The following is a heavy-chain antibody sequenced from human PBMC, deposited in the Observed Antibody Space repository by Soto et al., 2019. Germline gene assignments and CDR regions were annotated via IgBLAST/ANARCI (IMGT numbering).Heavy chain of an antibody. CDR3: AKDLGTDDFWSAYYTYYYMDV. CDR1: GFTFSSYA. Sequence: EVQLLESGGGLVQPGGSLRISCAASGFTFSSYALNWVRQAPGKGLEWVSVISGSGDNTYYADSVKGRFTISRDNSKNTLYLQMNSLRAEDTAVYYCAKDLGTDDFWSAYYTYYYMDVWGKGTTVTVSS. V-gene: IGHV3-23*01. J-gene: IGHJ6*03. D-gene: IGHD3-3*01. CDR2: ISGSGDNT.